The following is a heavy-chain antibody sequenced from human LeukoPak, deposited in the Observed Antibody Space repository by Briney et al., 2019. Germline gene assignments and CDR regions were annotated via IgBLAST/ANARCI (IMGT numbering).Heavy chain of an antibody. D-gene: IGHD6-19*01. CDR3: AKGGPVAADPRYFQH. J-gene: IGHJ1*01. V-gene: IGHV3-23*01. CDR2: NSGSGGTT. Sequence: GGSLRLSCAGSGFTFSSYAMSWVRQAPGKGLEWVSANSGSGGTTYYADSVKGRFTITRDSSQNTPYLQMNSLRAEDTAVYYCAKGGPVAADPRYFQHWGPGTLVTVSS. CDR1: GFTFSSYA.